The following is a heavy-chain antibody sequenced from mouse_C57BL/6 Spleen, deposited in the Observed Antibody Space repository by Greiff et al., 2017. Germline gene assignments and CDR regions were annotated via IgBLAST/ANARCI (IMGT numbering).Heavy chain of an antibody. CDR3: ATYYSNLYYFDY. CDR1: GFTFSDYG. D-gene: IGHD2-5*01. Sequence: EVKLMESGGGLVKPGGSLKLSCAASGFTFSDYGMHWVRQAPEKGLEWVAYISSGSSTIYYADTVKGRFTISRDNAKNTLFLQMTSLRSEDTAMYYCATYYSNLYYFDYWGQGTTLTVSS. J-gene: IGHJ2*01. CDR2: ISSGSSTI. V-gene: IGHV5-17*01.